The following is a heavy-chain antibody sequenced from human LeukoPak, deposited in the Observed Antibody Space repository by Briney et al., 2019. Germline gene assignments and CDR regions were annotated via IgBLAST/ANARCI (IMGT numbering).Heavy chain of an antibody. D-gene: IGHD3-9*01. CDR1: GGSFSGYY. CDR3: ARSTGYYDILTGYYYFDY. J-gene: IGHJ4*02. CDR2: INHSGST. Sequence: SETLSLTCAVYGGSFSGYYWSWIRQPPGKGLEWIGEINHSGSTNYNPSLKSRVTISVDTSKNQFSLRLSSVTAADTAVYYCARSTGYYDILTGYYYFDYWGQGTLVTVSS. V-gene: IGHV4-34*01.